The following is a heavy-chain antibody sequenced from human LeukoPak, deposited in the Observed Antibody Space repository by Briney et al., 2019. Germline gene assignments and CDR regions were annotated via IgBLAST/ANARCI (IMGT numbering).Heavy chain of an antibody. J-gene: IGHJ4*02. CDR3: AKDRVTSGWYVYDH. V-gene: IGHV3-23*01. Sequence: GGSLRLSCAASGFTLSSYAMSWVRQAPGKGLECVSTINYSGSTTYYADSVKGRFTIFRDNSKNTLYLQMRSLRPEDTAVYYCAKDRVTSGWYVYDHWGQGTQVTVSS. CDR1: GFTLSSYA. CDR2: INYSGSTT. D-gene: IGHD6-19*01.